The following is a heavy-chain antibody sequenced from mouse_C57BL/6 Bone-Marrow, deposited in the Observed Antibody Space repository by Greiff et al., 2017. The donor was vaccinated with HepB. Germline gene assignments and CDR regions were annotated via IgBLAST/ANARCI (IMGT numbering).Heavy chain of an antibody. CDR2: INPNNGGT. J-gene: IGHJ4*01. Sequence: VQLQQSGPELVKPGASVKMSCKASGYTFTDYNMHWVKQSHGKSLEWIGYINPNNGGTSYNQKFKGKATLTVNKSSSTAYMELRSLTSEDSAVYYCARSYYSNYGPMDYWGQGTSVTVSS. CDR1: GYTFTDYN. V-gene: IGHV1-22*01. D-gene: IGHD2-5*01. CDR3: ARSYYSNYGPMDY.